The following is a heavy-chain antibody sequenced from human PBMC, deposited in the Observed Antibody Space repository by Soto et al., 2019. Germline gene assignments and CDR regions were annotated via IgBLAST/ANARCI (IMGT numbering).Heavy chain of an antibody. J-gene: IGHJ6*02. CDR1: GYTFASCG. Sequence: GASVEVSCKESGYTFASCGSRWVRQAPGQGLEWMGWISAYNGNTNYAQKLQGRVTMTTDTSTSTAYMELRSLRSDDTAVYYCARDWRLRSQQQLYNYYYGMDVWGQGTTVTVSS. CDR3: ARDWRLRSQQQLYNYYYGMDV. V-gene: IGHV1-18*01. D-gene: IGHD6-13*01. CDR2: ISAYNGNT.